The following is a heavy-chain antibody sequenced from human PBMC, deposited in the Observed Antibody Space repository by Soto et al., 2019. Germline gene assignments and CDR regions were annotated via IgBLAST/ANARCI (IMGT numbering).Heavy chain of an antibody. CDR3: ARDTGGSYDY. V-gene: IGHV3-72*01. CDR2: SRNKANSYNP. CDR1: GFSFSDYY. Sequence: EVKLVESGGGLVQPGGSLRLSCAASGFSFSDYYMDWVRQVPGKGLEWVGRSRNKANSYNPEYAPSVKDRFSISRDNSKASMYLQMNRLKTEDTAVYYCARDTGGSYDYWGQGALVTVSS. D-gene: IGHD3-16*01. J-gene: IGHJ4*02.